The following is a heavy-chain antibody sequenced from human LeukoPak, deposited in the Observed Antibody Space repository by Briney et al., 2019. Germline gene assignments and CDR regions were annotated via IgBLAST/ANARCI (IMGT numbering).Heavy chain of an antibody. D-gene: IGHD3-22*01. Sequence: GGSLRLSCAASGFTFSSYSMNWVRQAPGKGLEWVSSISSSSSYIYYADSVKGRFTISRDNAKNSLYLQMNGLRAEDTAVYYCARSSSGYYSPFDYWGQGTLVTVSS. CDR2: ISSSSSYI. CDR3: ARSSSGYYSPFDY. V-gene: IGHV3-21*01. CDR1: GFTFSSYS. J-gene: IGHJ4*02.